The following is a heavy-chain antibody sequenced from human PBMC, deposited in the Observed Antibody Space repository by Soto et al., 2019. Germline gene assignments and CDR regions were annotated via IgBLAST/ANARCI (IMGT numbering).Heavy chain of an antibody. D-gene: IGHD2-15*01. Sequence: QVQLVQSGVEVKKPGASVKVSCKASGYTFISHGISWVRQAPGQGLEWMGWISGKNGNTNYAQKLQGRVTLTTDTSTSTAYMERRSLRSDDTAVYYCARVSSSIVVVPDYGMDGWGQGTTVTVSS. CDR2: ISGKNGNT. CDR1: GYTFISHG. J-gene: IGHJ6*02. CDR3: ARVSSSIVVVPDYGMDG. V-gene: IGHV1-18*04.